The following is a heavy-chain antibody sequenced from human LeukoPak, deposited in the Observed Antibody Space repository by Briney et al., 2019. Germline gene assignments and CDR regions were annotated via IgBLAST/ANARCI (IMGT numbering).Heavy chain of an antibody. D-gene: IGHD4-17*01. V-gene: IGHV3-53*01. CDR3: VKRGLTTVTTRVFGY. J-gene: IGHJ4*02. CDR2: IYSGGST. CDR1: GFTVSSNY. Sequence: GGSLRLSCAASGFTVSSNYMSWVRQAPGKGLEWVSVIYSGGSTYYADSVRGRFTISRDNSKNTLYLQMNSLTADDTAVYYCVKRGLTTVTTRVFGYWGQGTLVTVSS.